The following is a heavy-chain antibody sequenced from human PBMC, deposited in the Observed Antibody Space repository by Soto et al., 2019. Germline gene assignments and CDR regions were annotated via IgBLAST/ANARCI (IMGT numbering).Heavy chain of an antibody. V-gene: IGHV3-74*01. D-gene: IGHD6-6*01. CDR1: GFTFSSYW. CDR2: INSDGSST. Sequence: EVQLVESGGGLVQPGGSLRLSCAASGFTFSSYWMHWVRQAPGKGLVWVSRINSDGSSTIYADSVKGRFTISRDNAKNTLYLQMNRRRAEDTAVYYCAREMFSSSSGQAGFDYWGQGTLVTVSS. CDR3: AREMFSSSSGQAGFDY. J-gene: IGHJ4*02.